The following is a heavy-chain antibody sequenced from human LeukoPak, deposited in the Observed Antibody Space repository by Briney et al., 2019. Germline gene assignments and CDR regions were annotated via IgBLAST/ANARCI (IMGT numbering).Heavy chain of an antibody. Sequence: PSETLSLTCTVSGGSISSYYWSWIRQPPGKGLEWIGSIYYSGSTYYNPSLKSRVTISVDTSKNQFSLKLNSVTAADTAVYYCARDEQQFDAFDIWGQGTMVTVSS. CDR1: GGSISSYY. V-gene: IGHV4-59*01. J-gene: IGHJ3*02. CDR2: IYYSGST. CDR3: ARDEQQFDAFDI. D-gene: IGHD6-13*01.